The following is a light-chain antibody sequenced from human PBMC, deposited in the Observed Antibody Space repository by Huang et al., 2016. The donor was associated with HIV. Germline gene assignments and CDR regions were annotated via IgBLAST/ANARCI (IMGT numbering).Light chain of an antibody. CDR3: QQRSTWPLT. Sequence: EVVLTQSPSILSLSLGGTGTISCKASQSVGSYVAWYQQRPGQSPRHLLHDTSTRVDGSPSRFSGSGSGTDFTLPISGLESEDLGVFYCQQRSTWPLTFGGGTKLA. V-gene: IGKV3-11*01. CDR1: QSVGSY. CDR2: DTS. J-gene: IGKJ4*01.